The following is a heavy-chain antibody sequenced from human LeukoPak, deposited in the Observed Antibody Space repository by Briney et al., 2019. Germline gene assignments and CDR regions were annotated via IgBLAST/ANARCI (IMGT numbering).Heavy chain of an antibody. V-gene: IGHV3-23*01. CDR2: ITDSGGSI. J-gene: IGHJ3*02. Sequence: PGGSLRLSCAASGFTFSSYAMNWVRQAPGKGLEWVSSITDSGGSIYYADSLKGWFTISRDNSKNTLYLQMNSLRAEDTAIYYCAKETSVAGTRGDAFDIWGQGTLVTVSS. D-gene: IGHD6-19*01. CDR1: GFTFSSYA. CDR3: AKETSVAGTRGDAFDI.